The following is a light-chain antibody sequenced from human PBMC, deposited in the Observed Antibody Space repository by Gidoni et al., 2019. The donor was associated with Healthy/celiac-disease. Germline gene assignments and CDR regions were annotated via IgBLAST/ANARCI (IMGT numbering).Light chain of an antibody. J-gene: IGLJ1*01. Sequence: QSALTPPASVSGSPGQLITISFTGTSSDVGGYNYVSWYQQHPGKAPQLMIYDVSNRPSGVSNRFSGSKSGNTASLTISGLQAEDEADYYCSSYTSSSTYVFGTGTKVTVL. CDR2: DVS. V-gene: IGLV2-14*03. CDR1: SSDVGGYNY. CDR3: SSYTSSSTYV.